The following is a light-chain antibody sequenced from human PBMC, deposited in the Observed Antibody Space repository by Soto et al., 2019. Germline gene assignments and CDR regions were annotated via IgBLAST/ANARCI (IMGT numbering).Light chain of an antibody. V-gene: IGKV3-11*01. CDR3: QQRSNWLI. J-gene: IGKJ4*01. Sequence: EIVLTQSPATLSLSPGERATLSCRASQSVSSYLAWYQQKPGQAPRLLIYDASSRATGIPARFSGSGSGTDFTLTISSLEPEDFAVYYCQQRSNWLIFGGGTKVEIK. CDR1: QSVSSY. CDR2: DAS.